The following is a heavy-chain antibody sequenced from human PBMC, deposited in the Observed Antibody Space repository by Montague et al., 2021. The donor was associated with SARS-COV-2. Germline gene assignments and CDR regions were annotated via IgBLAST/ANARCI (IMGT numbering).Heavy chain of an antibody. J-gene: IGHJ2*01. Sequence: SETLSLTCTVSGGSISSYYWSWIRQPPGKGLEWIGYIYYSGSTNYNPSLKSRVTISVDTSKNQFSLKLSSVTAADTAVYYCAREGYSSSWYPVNWYLDLWGHGTLVTVSS. CDR3: AREGYSSSWYPVNWYLDL. CDR1: GGSISSYY. V-gene: IGHV4-59*01. CDR2: IYYSGST. D-gene: IGHD6-13*01.